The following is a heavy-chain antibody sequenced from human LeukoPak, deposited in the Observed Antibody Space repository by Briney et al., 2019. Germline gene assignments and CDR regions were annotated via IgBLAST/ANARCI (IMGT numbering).Heavy chain of an antibody. CDR2: FDPEDGET. V-gene: IGHV1-24*01. D-gene: IGHD4-11*01. J-gene: IGHJ6*02. Sequence: ASVKVSCKVSGYTLTELSMHWVRQAPGKGLEWMGGFDPEDGETIYAQKFQGRVTMTEDTSTDTAYMELSSLRSEDTAVYYCATPPGYSNYDDYYGMDVWGQGTAVTVSS. CDR1: GYTLTELS. CDR3: ATPPGYSNYDDYYGMDV.